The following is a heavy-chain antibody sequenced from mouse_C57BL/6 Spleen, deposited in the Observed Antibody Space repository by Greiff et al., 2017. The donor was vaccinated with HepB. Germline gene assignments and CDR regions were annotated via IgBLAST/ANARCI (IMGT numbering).Heavy chain of an antibody. CDR1: GYTFTSYW. Sequence: VQLQQPGAELVKPGASVKMSCKASGYTFTSYWITWVKQRPGQGLEWIGDIYPGSGSTNYNEKFKSKATLTVDTSSSTAYIQLSSLTSEDSAVYYCARFYYYGSSYVDYWGQGTTLTVSS. CDR3: ARFYYYGSSYVDY. D-gene: IGHD1-1*01. J-gene: IGHJ2*01. CDR2: IYPGSGST. V-gene: IGHV1-55*01.